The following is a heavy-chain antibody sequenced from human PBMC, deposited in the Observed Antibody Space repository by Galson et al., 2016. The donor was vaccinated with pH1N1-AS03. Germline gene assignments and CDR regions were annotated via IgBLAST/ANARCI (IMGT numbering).Heavy chain of an antibody. CDR3: ARDHLGAGPAFDY. D-gene: IGHD1-26*01. J-gene: IGHJ4*02. CDR2: TYYRSKWYS. V-gene: IGHV6-1*01. Sequence: CAISGDSVSSNTAAWNWIRQSPSRGLEWLGRTYYRSKWYSDYAVFVTSRITINPGTSKNQFSLQLNSVTPEDTAVYYCARDHLGAGPAFDYWGQGTLVTVSS. CDR1: GDSVSSNTAA.